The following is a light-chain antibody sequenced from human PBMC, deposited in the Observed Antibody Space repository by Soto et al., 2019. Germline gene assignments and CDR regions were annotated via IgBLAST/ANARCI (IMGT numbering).Light chain of an antibody. CDR3: QQRSNWPRVT. CDR1: QSVRTNY. Sequence: EIVLTPSPGTLSLSPGERATLSCRASQSVRTNYLAWYKQKPGQAPRLLIYDASNRATGIPARFSGSGSGTDFTLTISSLEPEDFAVYYCQQRSNWPRVTFGQGTRLEIK. CDR2: DAS. J-gene: IGKJ5*01. V-gene: IGKV3-11*01.